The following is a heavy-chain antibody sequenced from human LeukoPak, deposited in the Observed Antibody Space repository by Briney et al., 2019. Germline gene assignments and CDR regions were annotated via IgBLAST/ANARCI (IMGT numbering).Heavy chain of an antibody. J-gene: IGHJ5*02. CDR1: GGSISSNNYH. V-gene: IGHV4-39*01. Sequence: SETLSLTCTVSGGSISSNNYHWGWIRQPPGKGLEWIASVYYSGVTYYNPSLESRVTISVDTSKNQFSLKLNSVTAADTAVYYCARWSISSFWFDPWGQGTLVTVSS. D-gene: IGHD3-3*01. CDR2: VYYSGVT. CDR3: ARWSISSFWFDP.